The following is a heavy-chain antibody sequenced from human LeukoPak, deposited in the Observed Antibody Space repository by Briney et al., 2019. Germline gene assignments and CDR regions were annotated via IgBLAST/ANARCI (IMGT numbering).Heavy chain of an antibody. CDR1: GYTFTGYY. CDR2: INPNSGGT. V-gene: IGHV1-2*02. CDR3: ARDGSYYDFDY. Sequence: ASVKVSCKASGYTFTGYYMHWVRQAPGQGLEWMGWINPNSGGTSYAQKFQGRVTMTRDTSISTAYMELSRLRSDDTAVYYCARDGSYYDFDYWGQGTLVTVSS. D-gene: IGHD1-26*01. J-gene: IGHJ4*02.